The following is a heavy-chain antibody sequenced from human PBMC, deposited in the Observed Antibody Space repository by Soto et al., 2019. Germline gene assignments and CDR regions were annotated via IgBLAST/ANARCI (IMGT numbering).Heavy chain of an antibody. CDR1: GGSISSSRYY. V-gene: IGHV4-39*01. J-gene: IGHJ5*02. D-gene: IGHD3-22*01. CDR2: IYHTGNT. CDR3: ARDYYDSSDYTTNWFDP. Sequence: PSETLSLTCTVSGGSISSSRYYWGWIRQPPGKGLEWIGSIYHTGNTYYNPSLRSRVTISVDTSKNQFSLKLTSVTAADTAVYYCARDYYDSSDYTTNWFDPWGQGTLVTVSS.